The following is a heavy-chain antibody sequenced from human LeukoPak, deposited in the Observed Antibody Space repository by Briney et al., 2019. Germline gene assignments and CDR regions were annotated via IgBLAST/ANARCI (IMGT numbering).Heavy chain of an antibody. J-gene: IGHJ6*03. V-gene: IGHV3-21*01. CDR2: ISSSSSYI. CDR3: ARVLGVVAYYYMDV. D-gene: IGHD2-15*01. CDR1: GFTFSSYS. Sequence: GGSLRLSCAASGFTFSSYSMNWVRHAPGKGLEWVSSISSSSSYIYYADSVKGRFTISRDNAKNSLYLQMNSLRAEDTAVYYCARVLGVVAYYYMDVWGKGTTVTVSS.